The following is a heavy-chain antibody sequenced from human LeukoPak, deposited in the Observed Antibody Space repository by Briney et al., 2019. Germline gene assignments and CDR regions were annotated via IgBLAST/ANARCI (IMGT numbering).Heavy chain of an antibody. CDR3: ARGRSGYDGVDY. CDR1: GGTFSSYA. V-gene: IGHV1-69*06. D-gene: IGHD5-12*01. J-gene: IGHJ4*02. Sequence: SVKVSCKASGGTFSSYAISWVRQAPGQGLEWMGGIIPIFGTANYAQKFQGRVTITADKSTSTAYMELSSLRSEDTAVYYCARGRSGYDGVDYWGQGTLVTVSS. CDR2: IIPIFGTA.